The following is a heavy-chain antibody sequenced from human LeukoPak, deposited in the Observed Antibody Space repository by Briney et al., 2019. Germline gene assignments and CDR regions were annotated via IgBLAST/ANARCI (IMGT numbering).Heavy chain of an antibody. CDR3: ARVAYCGGDCPPNDAFDI. V-gene: IGHV1-2*02. D-gene: IGHD2-21*02. CDR1: GYTFTGYY. Sequence: GASVKVSCKASGYTFTGYYMHWVRQAPGQGLEWMGWINPNSGGTNYAQKFQGRVTMTRDTSISTAYMELSRLRSDDTAVYYCARVAYCGGDCPPNDAFDIWGQGTMVTVSS. J-gene: IGHJ3*02. CDR2: INPNSGGT.